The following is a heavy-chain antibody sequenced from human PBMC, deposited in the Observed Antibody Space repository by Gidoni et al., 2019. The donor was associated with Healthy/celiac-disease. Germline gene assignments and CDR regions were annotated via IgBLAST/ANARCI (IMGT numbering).Heavy chain of an antibody. Sequence: QVQLVQSGAEVKKPGASVTVSCKASGYTFTRYDINWVRQATGQGLEWMGWMNPNSGNTGYAQKFQGRGTMTRNTSISTAYMELSSLRSEDTAVYYCARGRHIVVVVAATRYYYYGMDVWGQGTTVTVSS. CDR2: MNPNSGNT. CDR3: ARGRHIVVVVAATRYYYYGMDV. CDR1: GYTFTRYD. V-gene: IGHV1-8*01. D-gene: IGHD2-15*01. J-gene: IGHJ6*02.